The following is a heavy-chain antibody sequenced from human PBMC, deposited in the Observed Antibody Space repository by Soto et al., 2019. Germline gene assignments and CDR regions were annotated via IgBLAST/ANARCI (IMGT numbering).Heavy chain of an antibody. CDR3: ARFSALGMATSQYGMDV. CDR2: IYYSGST. Sequence: PSETLCLTCTVSGGSISSYYWSGIRQPPGKGLEWIGYIYYSGSTNYNPSLKSRVTISVDTSKNQFSLKLSSVTAADTAVYYCARFSALGMATSQYGMDVWGQGTTVTVSS. J-gene: IGHJ6*02. CDR1: GGSISSYY. V-gene: IGHV4-59*01. D-gene: IGHD7-27*01.